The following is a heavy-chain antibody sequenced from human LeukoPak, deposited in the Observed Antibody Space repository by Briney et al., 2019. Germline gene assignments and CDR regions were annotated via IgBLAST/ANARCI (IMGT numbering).Heavy chain of an antibody. D-gene: IGHD3-22*01. Sequence: GSVTVSCKASGYTFTGYYMHWVRQAPGQGVEWVGWINPNSGGTNYAQKFQGRVTMTRDTSISTAYMELSRLRSDDTAVYYCAGYLGGYDYYYYYMDVWGKGTTVTVSS. CDR1: GYTFTGYY. V-gene: IGHV1-2*02. CDR3: AGYLGGYDYYYYYMDV. J-gene: IGHJ6*03. CDR2: INPNSGGT.